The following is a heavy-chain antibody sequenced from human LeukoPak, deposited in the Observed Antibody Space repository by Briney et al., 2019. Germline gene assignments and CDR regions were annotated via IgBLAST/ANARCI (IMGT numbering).Heavy chain of an antibody. CDR2: IIPIFGTA. J-gene: IGHJ4*02. D-gene: IGHD5-12*01. CDR1: GGTFSSYA. Sequence: SVKVSCKASGGTFSSYAISWVRQAPGQGLEWMGGIIPIFGTANYAQKFQGRVTITTDESTSTAYMELSSLRAEDTAVYYCASESGYSGYDSGVVDYWGQGTLVTVSS. CDR3: ASESGYSGYDSGVVDY. V-gene: IGHV1-69*05.